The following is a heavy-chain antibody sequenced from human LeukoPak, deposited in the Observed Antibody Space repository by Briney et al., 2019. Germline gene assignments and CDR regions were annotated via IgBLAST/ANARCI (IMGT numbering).Heavy chain of an antibody. CDR2: IYPSDSDT. CDR3: ARQHQLYYYGMDV. J-gene: IGHJ6*02. Sequence: GESLKISCKGSGYSFTSYWIGWVRQMPGKGLEWMGIIYPSDSDTRYSPSFQGQVTISADKSISTAYLQWSSLKASDTAMYYCARQHQLYYYGMDVWGQGTTVTVSS. CDR1: GYSFTSYW. V-gene: IGHV5-51*01. D-gene: IGHD1-1*01.